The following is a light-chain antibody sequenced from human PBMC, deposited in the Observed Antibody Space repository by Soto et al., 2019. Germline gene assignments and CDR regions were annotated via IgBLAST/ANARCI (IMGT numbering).Light chain of an antibody. CDR3: LQARQTPPT. CDR1: QSLLYSNGNNY. CDR2: LGS. J-gene: IGKJ5*01. Sequence: DIVMTQSPLSLPVTPGEPASISCRSSQSLLYSNGNNYFNWYLQKPGQSPQLLIYLGSTRASGVPDRFSGTGSGTDFTLKISRVEAEDVGVYYCLQARQTPPTFGQGTRLEIK. V-gene: IGKV2-28*01.